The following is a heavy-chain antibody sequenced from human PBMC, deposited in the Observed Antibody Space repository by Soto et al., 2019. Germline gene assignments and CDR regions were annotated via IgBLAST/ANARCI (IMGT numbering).Heavy chain of an antibody. CDR1: GGSISSSSYY. D-gene: IGHD3-22*01. J-gene: IGHJ4*02. Sequence: QLQLQESGPGLVKPSETLSLTCTVSGGSISSSSYYWGWIRQPPGKGLEWIGSIYYSGSTFYNPSLKSRVTISVDTSKNQFSLKLSSVTAADTAVYYCARIYYDSVFDYWGQGTLVTVSS. CDR3: ARIYYDSVFDY. CDR2: IYYSGST. V-gene: IGHV4-39*01.